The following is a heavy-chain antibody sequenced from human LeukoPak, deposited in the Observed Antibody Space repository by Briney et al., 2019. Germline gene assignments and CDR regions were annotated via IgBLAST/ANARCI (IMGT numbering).Heavy chain of an antibody. V-gene: IGHV4-31*02. J-gene: IGHJ2*01. Sequence: LRLSCAASGFTFSDYYMSWIRQHPGKGLEWIGYIYYSGSTYYNPSLKSRVTISVDTSKNQFSLKLSSVTAADTAVYYCARGEDSSGYYYYQTLGWYFDLWGRGTLVTVSS. CDR3: ARGEDSSGYYYYQTLGWYFDL. D-gene: IGHD3-22*01. CDR1: GFTFSDYY. CDR2: IYYSGST.